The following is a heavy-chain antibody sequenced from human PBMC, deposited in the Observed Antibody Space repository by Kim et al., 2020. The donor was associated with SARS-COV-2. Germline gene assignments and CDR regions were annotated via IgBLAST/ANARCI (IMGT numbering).Heavy chain of an antibody. D-gene: IGHD2-8*01. CDR1: GGSFSGHY. CDR2: INYSGST. CDR3: ARDRGMVPRTI. Sequence: SETLSLTCGVYGGSFSGHYWSWIRQPPGKGLEWIGEINYSGSTNYNPSLKSRVTISVDTSKNQFSLKMSSVTAADTAVYYCARDRGMVPRTIWGQGTMVTVSS. J-gene: IGHJ3*02. V-gene: IGHV4-34*01.